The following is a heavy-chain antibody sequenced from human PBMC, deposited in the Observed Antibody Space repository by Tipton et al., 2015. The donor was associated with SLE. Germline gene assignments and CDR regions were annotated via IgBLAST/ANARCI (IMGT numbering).Heavy chain of an antibody. V-gene: IGHV3-23*01. CDR2: ISGSGGST. CDR3: ARAPYYFDY. CDR1: GFTFSSYA. J-gene: IGHJ4*02. Sequence: SLRLSCAASGFTFSSYAMSWVRQAPGKGLEWVSAISGSGGSTYYADSVKGQFTISRDNSKNTPYLQMNSLRAEDTAVYYCARAPYYFDYWGQGTLVTVSS.